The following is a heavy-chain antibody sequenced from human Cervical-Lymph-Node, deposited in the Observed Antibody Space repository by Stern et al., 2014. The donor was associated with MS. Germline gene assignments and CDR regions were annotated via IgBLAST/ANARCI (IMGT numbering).Heavy chain of an antibody. CDR1: RGSTSSTSYY. Sequence: QVQLQESGPGLVKPSETLSLTCTVSRGSTSSTSYYWGWIRQPPGKGLEWIGSIHSSGYTSYNPSLKRRVTISVDTSKNQFSLKLTSVTAADRAVYFCAREGYSPLLSGTFDYWGHGTLVTVSS. J-gene: IGHJ4*01. D-gene: IGHD4-11*01. CDR3: AREGYSPLLSGTFDY. V-gene: IGHV4-39*02. CDR2: IHSSGYT.